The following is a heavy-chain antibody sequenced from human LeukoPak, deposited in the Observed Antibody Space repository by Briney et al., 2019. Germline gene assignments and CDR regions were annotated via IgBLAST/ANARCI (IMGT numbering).Heavy chain of an antibody. CDR3: AKDWMTTVTTAAWFFDL. V-gene: IGHV3-23*01. Sequence: PRGSLRLSCVASGFTFTDYAINWVRQSPGKGLEWVSGISGSATRTHYSDPVKGRFTISRDNSKNTVFLHMDSLSAEDSALYYCAKDWMTTVTTAAWFFDLWGRGTLVTVSS. D-gene: IGHD4-17*01. J-gene: IGHJ2*01. CDR1: GFTFTDYA. CDR2: ISGSATRT.